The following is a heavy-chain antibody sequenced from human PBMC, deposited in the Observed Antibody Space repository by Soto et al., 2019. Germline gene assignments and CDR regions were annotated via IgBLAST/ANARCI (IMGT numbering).Heavy chain of an antibody. Sequence: PGGSLRLSCAGSGFTPTTTPLSWVRQPTGKGLEWVTTISGTASRTYYVDSVKGRFFISRDNSKNTVTLQMNNLTLDDTAVYYCAKDRFVVPKPGSEDVWGQGTTVTVSS. J-gene: IGHJ6*02. V-gene: IGHV3-23*01. D-gene: IGHD2-2*01. CDR3: AKDRFVVPKPGSEDV. CDR1: GFTPTTTP. CDR2: ISGTASRT.